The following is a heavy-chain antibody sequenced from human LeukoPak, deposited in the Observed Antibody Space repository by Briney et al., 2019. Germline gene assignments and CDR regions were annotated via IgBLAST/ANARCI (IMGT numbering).Heavy chain of an antibody. CDR3: ARVVEVGGNDY. CDR1: GYSISSGFF. V-gene: IGHV4-38-2*02. D-gene: IGHD4-23*01. Sequence: PSETLSLTCSVSGYSISSGFFWGWVRQPPGKGLEWIATTYHNGDTWYNPSLKSRVTMSVDTSKNQFSLNLKSVTAADTAVYYCARVVEVGGNDYWGQGTLVTVSS. CDR2: TYHNGDT. J-gene: IGHJ4*02.